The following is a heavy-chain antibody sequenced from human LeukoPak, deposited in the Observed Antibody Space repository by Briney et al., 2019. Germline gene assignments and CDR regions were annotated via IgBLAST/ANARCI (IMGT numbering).Heavy chain of an antibody. CDR2: INHSGST. CDR3: VRGLGWYQLPMDV. J-gene: IGHJ6*02. D-gene: IGHD2-2*01. CDR1: GGSFSGYY. Sequence: SETLSLTCAVYGGSFSGYYWSWIRQPPGKGLEWIGEINHSGSTNYNPSLKSRVTISVDTSKNQFSLKLSSVTAADTAVYYCVRGLGWYQLPMDVWGQGTTVTVSS. V-gene: IGHV4-34*01.